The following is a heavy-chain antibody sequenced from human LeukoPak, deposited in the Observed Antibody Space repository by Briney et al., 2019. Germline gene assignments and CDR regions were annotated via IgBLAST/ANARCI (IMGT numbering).Heavy chain of an antibody. V-gene: IGHV1-69*05. J-gene: IGHJ3*02. Sequence: SVKVSCKASGGTFSSYAISWVPQAPGQGLEWMGGIIPIFGTANYAQKFQGRVTITTDESTSTAYMELSSLRSEDTAVYYCAREEITMIVVPYDAFDIWGQETMVTVSS. D-gene: IGHD3-22*01. CDR2: IIPIFGTA. CDR3: AREEITMIVVPYDAFDI. CDR1: GGTFSSYA.